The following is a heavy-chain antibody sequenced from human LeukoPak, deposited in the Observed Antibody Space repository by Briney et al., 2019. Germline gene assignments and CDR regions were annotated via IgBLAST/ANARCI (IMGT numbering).Heavy chain of an antibody. J-gene: IGHJ6*03. Sequence: PSETLSLTCTVSGGSISSYYWSWIRQPAGKGLEWIGRIYTSGSTNYNPSLKGRVTMSVDTSKNQFSLKLSSVTAADTAVYYCANIRWIIDYYMDVWGKGTTVIVSS. CDR1: GGSISSYY. V-gene: IGHV4-4*07. CDR3: ANIRWIIDYYMDV. CDR2: IYTSGST. D-gene: IGHD2-2*03.